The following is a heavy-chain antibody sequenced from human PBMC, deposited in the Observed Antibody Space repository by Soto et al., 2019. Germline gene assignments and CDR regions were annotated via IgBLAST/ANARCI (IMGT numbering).Heavy chain of an antibody. D-gene: IGHD6-13*01. V-gene: IGHV3-23*01. CDR1: GFTFSTYA. CDR2: ISGSGGST. Sequence: EVQVLESGGGLVQPGGSLRLSCAASGFTFSTYAMSWVRQAPGKGLEWVSGISGSGGSTYYADSVKGRFAISRDNSKKTLGLQMSGLRAEDTAVYVCARGGAAAGMGYFDLWGRGTLVTVSS. CDR3: ARGGAAAGMGYFDL. J-gene: IGHJ2*01.